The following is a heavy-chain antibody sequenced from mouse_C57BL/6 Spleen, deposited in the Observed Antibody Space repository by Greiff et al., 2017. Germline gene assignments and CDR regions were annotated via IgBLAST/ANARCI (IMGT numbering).Heavy chain of an antibody. D-gene: IGHD1-1*01. J-gene: IGHJ4*01. CDR2: IHPNSGST. CDR3: ANYYGSSYYAMDY. V-gene: IGHV1-64*01. CDR1: GYTFTSYW. Sequence: QVQLQQPGAELVKPGASVKLSCKASGYTFTSYWMHWVKQRPGQGLEWIGMIHPNSGSTNYNEKFKSKATLTVDKSSSTAYMQLSSLTSEDSAVYYCANYYGSSYYAMDYWGQGTSVTGSS.